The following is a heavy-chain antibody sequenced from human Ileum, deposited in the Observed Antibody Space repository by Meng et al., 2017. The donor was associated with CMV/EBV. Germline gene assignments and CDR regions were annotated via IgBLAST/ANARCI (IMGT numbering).Heavy chain of an antibody. V-gene: IGHV4-34*01. CDR2: ITHGGAT. CDR3: ATGGVDPSQCCMDV. Sequence: SETLSLTCAVHGGSFTGYYWSWLRQAPGKGLEWIGEITHGGATNYNPFLRGRVSMSVDTSDNHFSLRLTSVTAADTAVYYCATGGVDPSQCCMDVWGQGTTVTVSS. CDR1: GGSFTGYY. D-gene: IGHD5-12*01. J-gene: IGHJ6*02.